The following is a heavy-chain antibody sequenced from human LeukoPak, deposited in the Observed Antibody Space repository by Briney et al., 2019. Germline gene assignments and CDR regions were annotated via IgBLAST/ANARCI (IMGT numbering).Heavy chain of an antibody. Sequence: GESLQISCQGSGYSFTSYWIGWVRQMPGKGLEWMGIIYPGDSDTRYSPSFQGQVTISADKSISTAYLQWSSLKASDTAMYYCARGGSTTFNWFDPWGQGTLVTVSS. CDR3: ARGGSTTFNWFDP. CDR1: GYSFTSYW. J-gene: IGHJ5*02. V-gene: IGHV5-51*01. D-gene: IGHD2-2*01. CDR2: IYPGDSDT.